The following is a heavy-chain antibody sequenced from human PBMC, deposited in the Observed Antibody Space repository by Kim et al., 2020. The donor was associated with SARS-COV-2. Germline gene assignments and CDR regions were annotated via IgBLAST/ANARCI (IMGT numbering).Heavy chain of an antibody. V-gene: IGHV3-11*04. CDR3: ARAQGGSDLSDMLHYFDS. CDR1: GFTFSAYY. CDR2: ISDSGTTR. D-gene: IGHD1-26*01. J-gene: IGHJ4*02. Sequence: GGSLRLSCAASGFTFSAYYMSWIRQPPGKGLEWVSFISDSGTTRYYADSVKGRFTISRDNAKKSLYLQMNSLRAEDTAVYFCARAQGGSDLSDMLHYFDSGRQGTLVRVSS.